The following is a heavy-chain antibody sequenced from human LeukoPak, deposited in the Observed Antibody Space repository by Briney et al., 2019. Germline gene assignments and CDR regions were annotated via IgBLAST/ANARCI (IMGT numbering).Heavy chain of an antibody. V-gene: IGHV3-66*01. J-gene: IGHJ4*02. CDR2: IYSGGST. CDR1: GFTVSSNY. D-gene: IGHD6-13*01. Sequence: GGSLRLSCAASGFTVSSNYMSWVRQAPGKGLEWVSVIYSGGSTYYADSVKGRFTISRDNSKNTLYLQMNSLRAEDTAVYYCARDHTAYSSSWYYFDYWGQGTLVTVSS. CDR3: ARDHTAYSSSWYYFDY.